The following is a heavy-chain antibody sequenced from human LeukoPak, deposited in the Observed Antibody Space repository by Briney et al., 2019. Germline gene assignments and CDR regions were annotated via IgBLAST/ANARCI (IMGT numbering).Heavy chain of an antibody. D-gene: IGHD4-17*01. V-gene: IGHV3-9*03. CDR1: GFTFDDYA. CDR2: ISWNSGSI. CDR3: AKGSAYGDYFDY. J-gene: IGHJ4*02. Sequence: LPGRSLRLSCAASGFTFDDYAMHWVRQAPGKGLEWVSGISWNSGSIGYADSVKGRFTISRDNAKNSLYLQMNSLRAEDMALYYCAKGSAYGDYFDYWGQGTLVTVSS.